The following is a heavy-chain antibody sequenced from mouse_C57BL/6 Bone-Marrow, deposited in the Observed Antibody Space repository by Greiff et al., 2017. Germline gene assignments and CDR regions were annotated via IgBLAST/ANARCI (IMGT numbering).Heavy chain of an antibody. J-gene: IGHJ1*03. CDR2: IRNKANGYTT. CDR3: ARLRRTYWEFDV. CDR1: GFTFTDYY. Sequence: EVKLMESGGGLVQPGGSLSLSCAASGFTFTDYYMSWVRQPPGKALEWLGFIRNKANGYTTEYSASVKGRFTISRDNYQSLLYLQMNALRAEDSATYYCARLRRTYWEFDVWGTGTTVTVSS. V-gene: IGHV7-3*01.